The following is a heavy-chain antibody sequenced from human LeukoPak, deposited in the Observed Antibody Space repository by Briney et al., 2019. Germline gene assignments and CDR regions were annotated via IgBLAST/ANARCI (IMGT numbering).Heavy chain of an antibody. J-gene: IGHJ6*02. V-gene: IGHV3-53*01. CDR1: GFTVSSNY. CDR3: AGRTYSGSYPYYYYGMDV. CDR2: IYSGGST. D-gene: IGHD1-26*01. Sequence: PGGSLRLSCAASGFTVSSNYMSWVRQAPGKGLEWVSVIYSGGSTYYADSVKGRFTISRDNSKNTLYLQMNSLRAEDTAVYYCAGRTYSGSYPYYYYGMDVWGQGTTVTVSS.